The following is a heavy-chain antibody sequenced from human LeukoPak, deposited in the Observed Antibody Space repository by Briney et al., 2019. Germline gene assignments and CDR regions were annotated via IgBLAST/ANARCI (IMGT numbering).Heavy chain of an antibody. V-gene: IGHV4-59*01. J-gene: IGHJ4*02. CDR3: ARGSGSYPYYFDY. D-gene: IGHD3-10*01. Sequence: PSETLSLTCTVSGGSISNYYWSWIRQPPGKGLEWIGYFYYSGSTNYNPSLKSRVTISVDTSKNQFSQKLSSVTAADTAVYYCARGSGSYPYYFDYWGQGTLVTVSS. CDR1: GGSISNYY. CDR2: FYYSGST.